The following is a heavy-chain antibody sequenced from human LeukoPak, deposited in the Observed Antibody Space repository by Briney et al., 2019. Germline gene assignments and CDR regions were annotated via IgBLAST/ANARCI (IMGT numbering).Heavy chain of an antibody. Sequence: SETLSLTCTVSGGSISSYYWSWIRQPPGKGLEWIGYIYYSGSTNYNPSLKSRVTISVDTSKNQFSLRLSSVTAADTAMYYCARSGYSYGSFDYWGQGTLVTVSS. CDR3: ARSGYSYGSFDY. D-gene: IGHD5-18*01. CDR2: IYYSGST. CDR1: GGSISSYY. V-gene: IGHV4-59*01. J-gene: IGHJ4*02.